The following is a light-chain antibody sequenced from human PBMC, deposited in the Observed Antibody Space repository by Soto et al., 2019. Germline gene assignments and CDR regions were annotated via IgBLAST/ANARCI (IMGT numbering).Light chain of an antibody. Sequence: QSALTQPASVSGSPGQSIAISCTGTSSDVGGYNYVSWYQRHPGKTPKLIIYDVSNRPSGVSDRFSGSRSGNTASLTISGLQAEVEADYYCSSYTTSNTVVFGGGTKLTVL. J-gene: IGLJ3*02. CDR2: DVS. CDR1: SSDVGGYNY. V-gene: IGLV2-14*03. CDR3: SSYTTSNTVV.